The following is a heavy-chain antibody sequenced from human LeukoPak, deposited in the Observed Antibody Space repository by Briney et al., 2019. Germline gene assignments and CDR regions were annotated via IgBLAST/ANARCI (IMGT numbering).Heavy chain of an antibody. Sequence: GGSLRLSCAASRFTFSSYSMNWVRQAPGKGLEWVSYISSSSSTIYYADSVKGRFTISRDNAKNSLYLQMNSLRDEDTAVYYCARGRSSGWYSDFGGGILGRKEHYFDYWGQGTLVTVSS. D-gene: IGHD6-19*01. CDR2: ISSSSSTI. CDR3: ARGRSSGWYSDFGGGILGRKEHYFDY. CDR1: RFTFSSYS. J-gene: IGHJ4*02. V-gene: IGHV3-48*02.